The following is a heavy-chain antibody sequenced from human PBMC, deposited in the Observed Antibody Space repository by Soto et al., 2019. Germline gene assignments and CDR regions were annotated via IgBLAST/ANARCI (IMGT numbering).Heavy chain of an antibody. CDR2: IIPLFGTA. J-gene: IGHJ4*02. V-gene: IGHV1-69*06. D-gene: IGHD2-21*02. CDR1: GGICSSNT. CDR3: ASKAACGGDCYAFDS. Sequence: QVYLVQSGAEVKKPGSSVKISCKASGGICSSNTINWVRQAAGQGLEWMGGIIPLFGTANYAEKFQGRVTITADKSTKTEYMELTSLRSEDTAVYYCASKAACGGDCYAFDSWGQGTLVTVSS.